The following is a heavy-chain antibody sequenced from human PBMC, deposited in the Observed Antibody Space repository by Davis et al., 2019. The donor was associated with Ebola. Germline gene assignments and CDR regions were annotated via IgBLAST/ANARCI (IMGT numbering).Heavy chain of an antibody. J-gene: IGHJ5*02. CDR2: INHSGST. D-gene: IGHD6-19*01. Sequence: GSLRLSCAVYGGSFSGYYWSWIRQPPGKGLEWIGEINHSGSTNYNPSLKSRVTISVDTSKNQFSLKLSSVTAADTAVYYCARGRGSGWSFWFDPWGQGTLVTASS. V-gene: IGHV4-34*01. CDR3: ARGRGSGWSFWFDP. CDR1: GGSFSGYY.